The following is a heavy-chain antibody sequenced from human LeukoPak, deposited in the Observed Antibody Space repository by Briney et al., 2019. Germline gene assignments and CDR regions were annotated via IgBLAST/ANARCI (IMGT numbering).Heavy chain of an antibody. D-gene: IGHD1-26*01. CDR1: GFTFSSYE. Sequence: PGGSLRLSCAASGFTFSSYELNWVRQAPGKGLEWVSYISDTGSTIYYADSVEGRFTISRDNAKNSLYLQMNSLRAEDTAVYYCGRDGGRKDDYWGQGTPVTVSS. V-gene: IGHV3-48*03. J-gene: IGHJ4*02. CDR3: GRDGGRKDDY. CDR2: ISDTGSTI.